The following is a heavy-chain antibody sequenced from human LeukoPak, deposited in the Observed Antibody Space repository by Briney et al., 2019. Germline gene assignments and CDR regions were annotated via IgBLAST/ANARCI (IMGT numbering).Heavy chain of an antibody. J-gene: IGHJ5*02. CDR3: ARAYYYDRSWSDP. Sequence: ASVKVSCKASGYTFTGYYMHWVRQAPGQGLEWMGWINPNSGGTNYAQKFQGWVTMTRDTSISTAYMELSRLRSDDTAVYYCARAYYYDRSWSDPWGQGTLVTVSS. CDR2: INPNSGGT. CDR1: GYTFTGYY. D-gene: IGHD3-22*01. V-gene: IGHV1-2*04.